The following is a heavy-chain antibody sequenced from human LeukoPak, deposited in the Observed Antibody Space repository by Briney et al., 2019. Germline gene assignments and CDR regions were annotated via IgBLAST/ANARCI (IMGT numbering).Heavy chain of an antibody. J-gene: IGHJ3*02. CDR2: IRYDGSNK. V-gene: IGHV3-30*02. CDR3: AKECTNGVCYALDI. CDR1: GFTFSSYG. Sequence: PGGSLRLSCAASGFTFSSYGMHWVRQAPGKGLEWVAFIRYDGSNKYYADSVKGRFTISRDNSKNTLYLQMNSLRAEDTAVYYCAKECTNGVCYALDIWGQGTMVTVSS. D-gene: IGHD2-8*01.